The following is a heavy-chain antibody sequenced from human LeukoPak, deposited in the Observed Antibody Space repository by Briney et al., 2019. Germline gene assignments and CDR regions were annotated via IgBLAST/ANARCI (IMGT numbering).Heavy chain of an antibody. J-gene: IGHJ5*02. CDR1: GYTFTSYY. CDR2: INPSGGST. D-gene: IGHD3-22*01. Sequence: GASVKVSCKASGYTFTSYYMHWVRQAPGQGLEWMGIINPSGGSTSYAQKFQGRVTMTRDTSTSTVYMELSSLRSEDTAVYYCARDVGNYYDSSENWFDPWGQGTLVTVSS. V-gene: IGHV1-46*01. CDR3: ARDVGNYYDSSENWFDP.